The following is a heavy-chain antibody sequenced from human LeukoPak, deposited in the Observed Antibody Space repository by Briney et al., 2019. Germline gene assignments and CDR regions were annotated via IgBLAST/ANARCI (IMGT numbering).Heavy chain of an antibody. J-gene: IGHJ4*02. CDR2: IRYDGSNK. CDR3: AKDLDVVVPAASSLDY. Sequence: GGSLRLSCAASGFTFSTYGMHWVRQAPGKGLEWVAFIRYDGSNKYYADSVKGRFTISRDNSKNTLYLQMNSLRAEDTAVYYCAKDLDVVVPAASSLDYWGQGTLVTVSS. V-gene: IGHV3-30*02. CDR1: GFTFSTYG. D-gene: IGHD2-2*01.